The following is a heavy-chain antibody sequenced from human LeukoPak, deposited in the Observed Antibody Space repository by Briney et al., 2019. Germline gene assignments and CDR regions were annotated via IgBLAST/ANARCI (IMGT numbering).Heavy chain of an antibody. CDR1: GFTFSSYG. D-gene: IGHD3-22*01. Sequence: GGSLRLSCAASGFTFSSYGMHWVRQAPGKGLEWVAFIRYDGSNKYYADSVKGRFTISRDNSKNTLYLQMNSLRAEDTAVYYCAKDRGYYDSSGPGGLDYWGQGTLVTVSS. CDR3: AKDRGYYDSSGPGGLDY. J-gene: IGHJ4*02. CDR2: IRYDGSNK. V-gene: IGHV3-30*02.